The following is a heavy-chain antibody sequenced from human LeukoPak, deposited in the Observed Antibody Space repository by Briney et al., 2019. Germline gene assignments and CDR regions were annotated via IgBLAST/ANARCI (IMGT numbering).Heavy chain of an antibody. CDR3: ATDYDVLTGYYSDVGY. J-gene: IGHJ4*02. CDR2: INWNGDNI. CDR1: GFTFDDHA. D-gene: IGHD3-9*01. V-gene: IGHV3-9*01. Sequence: GGSLRLSCAASGFTFDDHAMHWVRQAPGKGLEWVSGINWNGDNIAYADSVKGRFTISRDNAMNSLYLQMNTLRAEDTAVYYCATDYDVLTGYYSDVGYWGQGTLVTVSS.